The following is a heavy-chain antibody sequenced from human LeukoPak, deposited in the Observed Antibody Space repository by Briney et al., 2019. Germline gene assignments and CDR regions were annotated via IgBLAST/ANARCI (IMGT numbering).Heavy chain of an antibody. Sequence: PSQTLSLTCTVSGGSISSGDYYWSWIRQPPGKGLEWIGYIYYGGSTYYNPSLKSRVTISVDTSKNQFSLKLSSVTAADTAVYYCARARVKDGYNPPYFDYWGQGTLVTVSS. V-gene: IGHV4-30-4*08. CDR1: GGSISSGDYY. D-gene: IGHD5-24*01. CDR3: ARARVKDGYNPPYFDY. J-gene: IGHJ4*02. CDR2: IYYGGST.